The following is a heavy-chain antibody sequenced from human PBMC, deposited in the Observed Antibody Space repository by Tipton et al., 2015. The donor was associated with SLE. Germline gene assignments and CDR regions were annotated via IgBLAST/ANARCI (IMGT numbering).Heavy chain of an antibody. J-gene: IGHJ4*02. D-gene: IGHD6-19*01. CDR1: GGSISSGGYY. V-gene: IGHV4-31*03. CDR2: IYYSGST. Sequence: TLSLTCTVSGGSISSGGYYWSWIRQHPGKGLEWIGYIYYSGSTYYNPSLKSRVTISVDTSKNQFSLKLSSVTAADTAVYYCARGYSSGWGYFDYWGQGTLVTVSS. CDR3: ARGYSSGWGYFDY.